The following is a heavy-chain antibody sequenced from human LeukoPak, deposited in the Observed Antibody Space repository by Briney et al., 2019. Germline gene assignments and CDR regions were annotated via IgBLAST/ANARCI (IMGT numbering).Heavy chain of an antibody. J-gene: IGHJ4*02. V-gene: IGHV4-39*01. CDR3: ARGTTVTLLRY. CDR1: GASINSSGYY. Sequence: SETLSLTCTVSGASINSSGYYWGWIRQPPGKGLEWIGSHYYSGSTYYNPSLKSRVTISVDTSKNQFSLKLSSVTAADTAVYYCARGTTVTLLRYWGQGTLVTVSS. D-gene: IGHD4-17*01. CDR2: HYYSGST.